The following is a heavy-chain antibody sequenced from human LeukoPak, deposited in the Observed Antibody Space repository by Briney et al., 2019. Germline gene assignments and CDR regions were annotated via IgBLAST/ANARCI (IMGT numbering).Heavy chain of an antibody. CDR3: ARDYYGSGTYLDY. Sequence: PGGSLRLSCAASGSTFGNHWMSWVRQAPGQGLEWVANIKEDGSEKYYVDSVKGRFTISRENSKNTLYLQMNSLRAEDTAVYYCARDYYGSGTYLDYWRQGTLGTVSS. CDR1: GSTFGNHW. J-gene: IGHJ4*02. D-gene: IGHD3-10*01. V-gene: IGHV3-7*01. CDR2: IKEDGSEK.